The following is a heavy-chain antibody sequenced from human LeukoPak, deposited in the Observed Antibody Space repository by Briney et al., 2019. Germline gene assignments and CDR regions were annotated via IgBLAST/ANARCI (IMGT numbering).Heavy chain of an antibody. CDR1: GGSFSGYY. Sequence: SETLSLTCAVYGGSFSGYYWSWIRQPPGKGLEWIGEINHSGSTNYNPSLKSRVTILVDTSKNQFSLKLSSVTAADTAVYYCARVTVTTALDYWGQGTLVTVSS. CDR2: INHSGST. V-gene: IGHV4-34*01. CDR3: ARVTVTTALDY. D-gene: IGHD4-17*01. J-gene: IGHJ4*02.